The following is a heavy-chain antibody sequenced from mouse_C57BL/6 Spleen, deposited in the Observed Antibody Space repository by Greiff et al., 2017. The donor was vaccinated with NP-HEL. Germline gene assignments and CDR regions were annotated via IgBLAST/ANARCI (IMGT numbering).Heavy chain of an antibody. V-gene: IGHV1-52*01. J-gene: IGHJ2*01. Sequence: QVQLKQPGAELVRPGSSVKLSCKASGYTFTSYWMHWVKQRPIQGLEWIGNIDPSDSETHYNQKFKDKATLTVDKSSSTAYMQLSSLTSEDSAVYYCARYDYVYFDYWGQGTTLTVSS. CDR1: GYTFTSYW. CDR2: IDPSDSET. CDR3: ARYDYVYFDY. D-gene: IGHD2-4*01.